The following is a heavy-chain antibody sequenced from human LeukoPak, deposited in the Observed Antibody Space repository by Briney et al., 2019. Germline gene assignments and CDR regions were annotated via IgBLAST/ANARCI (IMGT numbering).Heavy chain of an antibody. CDR3: ARGQKYRNGYTVTELGSGYFDY. CDR2: IFYSGRT. Sequence: PSETLSLTCSVSGGSISSYYWSCIRQHPGKGREYIGYIFYSGRTNYNPSLKSRLTISVDTSKNQFSLTLSSVTAADTAVYYCARGQKYRNGYTVTELGSGYFDYWGQGTLVTVSS. V-gene: IGHV4-59*01. D-gene: IGHD5-18*01. CDR1: GGSISSYY. J-gene: IGHJ4*02.